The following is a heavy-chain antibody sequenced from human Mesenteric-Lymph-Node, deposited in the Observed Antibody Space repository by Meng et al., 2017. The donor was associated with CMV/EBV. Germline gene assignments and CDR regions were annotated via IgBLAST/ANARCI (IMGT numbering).Heavy chain of an antibody. CDR1: RDPISTNYW. V-gene: IGHV4-4*02. CDR2: IYHSGRT. CDR3: ARDLYGSGNLSPG. J-gene: IGHJ4*02. Sequence: CAASRDPISTNYWWSWVRQPPAKGLELIGEIYHSGRTNYTPSLKSRVTISMDKSKNQLSLKLTSVTAADTTIYYCARDLYGSGNLSPGWGQGTLVTVSS. D-gene: IGHD3-10*01.